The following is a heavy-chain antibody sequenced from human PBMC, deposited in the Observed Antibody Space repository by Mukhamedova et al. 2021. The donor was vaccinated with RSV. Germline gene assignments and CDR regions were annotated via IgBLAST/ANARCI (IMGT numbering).Heavy chain of an antibody. CDR2: GGGA. Sequence: GGGAYYADSVEGRFTISRDNAKNSLYLQMNSLRAEDTAVYYCARDPGRDGGNSGAFAIWGQGTMVTVSS. V-gene: IGHV3-11*01. D-gene: IGHD4-23*01. CDR3: ARDPGRDGGNSGAFAI. J-gene: IGHJ3*02.